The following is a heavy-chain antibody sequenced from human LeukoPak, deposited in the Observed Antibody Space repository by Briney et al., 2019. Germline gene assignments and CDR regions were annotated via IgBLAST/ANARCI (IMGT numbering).Heavy chain of an antibody. D-gene: IGHD5-18*01. J-gene: IGHJ4*02. CDR2: ITPIFGTA. CDR1: GGTFSSYA. Sequence: SVKVSCKASGGTFSSYAISWVRQAPGQGLEWMGRITPIFGTANYAQKFQGRVTITTDESTSTAYMELSSLRSEDTAVYYCARSPPPRGYSYGRLDGYYFDYWGQGTLVTVSS. CDR3: ARSPPPRGYSYGRLDGYYFDY. V-gene: IGHV1-69*05.